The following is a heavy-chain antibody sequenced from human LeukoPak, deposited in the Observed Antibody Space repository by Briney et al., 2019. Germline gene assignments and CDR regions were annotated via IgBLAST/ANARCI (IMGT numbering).Heavy chain of an antibody. CDR2: INPSGGST. V-gene: IGHV1-46*01. D-gene: IGHD6-13*01. J-gene: IGHJ4*02. Sequence: GASVKVSCKASGYTFTSYYMHWVRQAPGQGLEWMGIINPSGGSTSYAQKFQGRVTMTRDTSTSTVYMELSSLRSEDTAVYYCARDHIPSIAAAGTLFYWGQGTLVTVSS. CDR3: ARDHIPSIAAAGTLFY. CDR1: GYTFTSYY.